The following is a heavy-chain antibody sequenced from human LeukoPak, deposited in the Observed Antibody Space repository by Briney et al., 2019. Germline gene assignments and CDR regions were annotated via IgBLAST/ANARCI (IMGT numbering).Heavy chain of an antibody. CDR3: AKDLSPTHYYDSSGYDFDY. CDR2: ISGSGGST. D-gene: IGHD3-22*01. J-gene: IGHJ4*02. V-gene: IGHV3-23*01. CDR1: GFTFSSYS. Sequence: GGSLRLSSAASGFTFSSYSMNWVRQAPGKGLEWVSAISGSGGSTYYADSVKGRFTISRDNSKNTLYLQMNSLRAEDTAVYYCAKDLSPTHYYDSSGYDFDYWGQGTLVTVSS.